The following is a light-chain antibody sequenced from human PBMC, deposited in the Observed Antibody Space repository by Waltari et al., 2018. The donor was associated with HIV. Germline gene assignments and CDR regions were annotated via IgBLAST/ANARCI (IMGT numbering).Light chain of an antibody. J-gene: IGLJ1*01. V-gene: IGLV2-14*01. CDR1: SSDVGGYNY. Sequence: QSALTQPASVSGSPGQSITIPCTGTSSDVGGYNYVSWYQQHPGKAPKLMIYEVSNRPSGVSNRFSCSKSGDTASLTISGLQAEDEADYYCSSYTSSSPPYVFGTGTKVTVL. CDR2: EVS. CDR3: SSYTSSSPPYV.